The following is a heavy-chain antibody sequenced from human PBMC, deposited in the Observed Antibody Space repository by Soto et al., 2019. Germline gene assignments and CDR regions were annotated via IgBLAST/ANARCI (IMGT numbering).Heavy chain of an antibody. D-gene: IGHD7-27*01. CDR2: IYYSGSA. Sequence: NPSETLSLTCSVSGASISRGAYYWSWIRQHPGKGLEWIGNIYYSGSAYYNPSLKSRVAISVDTSQNQFSLRLSSVTAADTAVYYCARGVLANWGPENWFDAWGQGTLVTVSS. V-gene: IGHV4-31*03. CDR3: ARGVLANWGPENWFDA. CDR1: GASISRGAYY. J-gene: IGHJ5*02.